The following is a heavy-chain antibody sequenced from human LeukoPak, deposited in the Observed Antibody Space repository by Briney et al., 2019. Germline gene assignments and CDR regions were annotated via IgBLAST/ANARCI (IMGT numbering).Heavy chain of an antibody. D-gene: IGHD4-17*01. V-gene: IGHV4-39*01. J-gene: IGHJ4*02. CDR2: IYYTGSS. CDR3: GRFSTAVTTGDY. Sequence: SETLSLTCTVSGDSICSSTYYWGWVRQPPGKGLEWIGSIYYTGSSYYNPSLKSRATVSVDTSKNQFSLRLNSTAAADTAVYYCGRFSTAVTTGDYWGQGTLVTVSS. CDR1: GDSICSSTYY.